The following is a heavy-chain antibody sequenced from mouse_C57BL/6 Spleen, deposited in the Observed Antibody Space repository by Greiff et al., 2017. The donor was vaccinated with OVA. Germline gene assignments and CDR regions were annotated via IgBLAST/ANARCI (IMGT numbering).Heavy chain of an antibody. Sequence: VKVVESGPGLVQPSQSLSITCTVSGFSLTSYGVHWVRQSPGKGLEWLGVIWSGGSTDYNAAFISRLSISKDNSKSQVFFKMNSLQADDTAIYYCARNFITTVVASYYYAMDYWGQGTSVTVSS. CDR1: GFSLTSYG. D-gene: IGHD1-1*01. V-gene: IGHV2-2*01. J-gene: IGHJ4*01. CDR3: ARNFITTVVASYYYAMDY. CDR2: IWSGGST.